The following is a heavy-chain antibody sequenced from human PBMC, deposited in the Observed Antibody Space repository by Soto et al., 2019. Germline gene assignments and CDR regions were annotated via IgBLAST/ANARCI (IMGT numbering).Heavy chain of an antibody. Sequence: EVQLLESGGGLVQPGGSLRLSCAASGFTFSSYAMSWVRQAPGKGLEWVSAISGSGGSTYYADSVKGRFTISRDNSKNTLYLQMNSLRAEDTAVYYCAKAQTEGVVMDYYYGMDVWGQGTTVTVSS. CDR1: GFTFSSYA. J-gene: IGHJ6*02. D-gene: IGHD3-3*01. V-gene: IGHV3-23*01. CDR3: AKAQTEGVVMDYYYGMDV. CDR2: ISGSGGST.